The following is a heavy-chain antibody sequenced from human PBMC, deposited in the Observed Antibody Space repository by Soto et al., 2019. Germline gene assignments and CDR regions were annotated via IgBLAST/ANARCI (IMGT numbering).Heavy chain of an antibody. CDR2: ISYDGKEK. Sequence: QVQLVESGGVVVQPGGSLRLACATSGFLFSGYAMHWVRQTPGKGLEWVAVISYDGKEKYYADSAEGRFTISRESSGVTLYLQMRRLRVEDKAVYDCASGRALAARPQHLDHWGQGTLVTVSS. D-gene: IGHD6-6*01. J-gene: IGHJ4*02. CDR3: ASGRALAARPQHLDH. CDR1: GFLFSGYA. V-gene: IGHV3-30*04.